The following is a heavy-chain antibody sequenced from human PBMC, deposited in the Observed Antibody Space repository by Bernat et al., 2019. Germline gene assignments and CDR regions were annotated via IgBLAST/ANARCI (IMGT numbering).Heavy chain of an antibody. CDR1: GGSVSSGSYY. D-gene: IGHD5-12*01. V-gene: IGHV4-61*01. Sequence: QVQLQESGPGLVKPSETLSLTCTVSGGSVSSGSYYLNWIRQPPGKGLDWIGYMYYSGSTNYNPSLKSRVTISVDTSKNQFSLKLSSVTAADTAVYYCARGVSGYYYAFDIWGQGTMVTVYS. CDR3: ARGVSGYYYAFDI. J-gene: IGHJ3*02. CDR2: MYYSGST.